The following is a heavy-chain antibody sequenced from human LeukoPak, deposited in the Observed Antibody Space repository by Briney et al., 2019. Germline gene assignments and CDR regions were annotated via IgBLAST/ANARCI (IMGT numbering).Heavy chain of an antibody. J-gene: IGHJ4*02. CDR2: ISDDGSNK. V-gene: IGHV3-30*18. Sequence: GRSLRLSCAASGFTFSSYGMHWVRQAPGKGLEWVAVISDDGSNKYYADSVKGRFTISRDNSKNTLDLQMNSATTEDTAVYYCAKEGFGVGYFDYWGQGTLVTVSS. CDR3: AKEGFGVGYFDY. D-gene: IGHD1-26*01. CDR1: GFTFSSYG.